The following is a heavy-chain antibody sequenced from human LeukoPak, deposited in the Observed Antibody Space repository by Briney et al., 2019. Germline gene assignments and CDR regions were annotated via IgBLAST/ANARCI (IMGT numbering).Heavy chain of an antibody. J-gene: IGHJ4*02. CDR2: IKEDGSEK. D-gene: IGHD1-26*01. CDR3: ASPDPVYLGATTEANGGFELDY. CDR1: GFIFTDYW. Sequence: PGGSLRLSCAASGFIFTDYWMYWVRQAPGKGLAWVANIKEDGSEKNYVDSVKGRFTISRDNAKNTLYLQMNSLRAADTAVYYCASPDPVYLGATTEANGGFELDYWGQGTLVTVSS. V-gene: IGHV3-7*03.